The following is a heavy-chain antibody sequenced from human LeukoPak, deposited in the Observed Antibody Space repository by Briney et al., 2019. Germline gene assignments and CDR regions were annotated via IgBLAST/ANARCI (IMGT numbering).Heavy chain of an antibody. Sequence: GGSLRLSCAASGFTFSSYSMNWVRQAPGKGLEWVSYISSSSSTIYYADSVKGRFTISRDNAKNSLYLQMNSLRAEDTAVYYCARDRRGAYSSGDYWGQGTLVTVSS. CDR3: ARDRRGAYSSGDY. CDR2: ISSSSSTI. V-gene: IGHV3-48*01. CDR1: GFTFSSYS. J-gene: IGHJ4*02. D-gene: IGHD6-19*01.